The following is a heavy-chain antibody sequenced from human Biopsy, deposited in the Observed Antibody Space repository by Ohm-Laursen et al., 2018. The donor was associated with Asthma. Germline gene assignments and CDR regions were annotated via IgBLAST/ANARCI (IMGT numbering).Heavy chain of an antibody. Sequence: LSFTSCGFSSWGYAVRGTREAPGRGRDCVSTISPDGRSAHGPDSFRGRFTISRDNSRDTLYLQMRSLRADDPAVYYCVKDTVEDRGGYYTFDVWGQGTKVTVSS. CDR1: GFSSWGYA. D-gene: IGHD3-22*01. CDR2: ISPDGRSA. V-gene: IGHV3-23*01. J-gene: IGHJ3*01. CDR3: VKDTVEDRGGYYTFDV.